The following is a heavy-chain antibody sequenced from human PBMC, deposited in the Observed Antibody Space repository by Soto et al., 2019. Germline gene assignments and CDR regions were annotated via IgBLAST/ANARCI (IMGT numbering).Heavy chain of an antibody. V-gene: IGHV3-15*07. CDR2: IKSKTDGGTT. D-gene: IGHD4-17*01. CDR1: GFTFSNAW. J-gene: IGHJ6*02. Sequence: GGSLRLSCAASGFTFSNAWMNWVRQAPGKGLEWVGRIKSKTDGGTTDYAAPVKGRFTISRDDSKNTLYLQMNSLKTEDTAVYYCATTVTTFVMGYYYGMDVWGQGTTVTVSS. CDR3: ATTVTTFVMGYYYGMDV.